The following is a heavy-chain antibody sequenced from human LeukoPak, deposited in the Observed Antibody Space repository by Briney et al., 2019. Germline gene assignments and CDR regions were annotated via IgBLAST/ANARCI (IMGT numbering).Heavy chain of an antibody. CDR3: ARALARGPDAFDI. CDR1: GFTFSSYS. V-gene: IGHV3-21*01. Sequence: GGSLRLSCAASGFTFSSYSMNWVRQAPGKGLEWVSSISSSSSYIYYADSVKGRFTISRDNAKNSLYLQMNSLRAEDTAVYYCARALARGPDAFDIWGQGTMVTVSS. CDR2: ISSSSSYI. J-gene: IGHJ3*02.